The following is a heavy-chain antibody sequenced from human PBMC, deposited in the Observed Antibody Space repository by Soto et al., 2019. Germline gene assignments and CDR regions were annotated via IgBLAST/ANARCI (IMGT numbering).Heavy chain of an antibody. D-gene: IGHD3-3*01. Sequence: SVKVSCKASGGTFSSYAISWVRQAPGQGLEWMGGIIPIFGTANYAQKFQGRVTITADESTSTAYMELSSLRSEDTAVYYCARTFWSGYSQFYYGMDVWGQGTTVTVSS. J-gene: IGHJ6*02. CDR2: IIPIFGTA. CDR3: ARTFWSGYSQFYYGMDV. CDR1: GGTFSSYA. V-gene: IGHV1-69*13.